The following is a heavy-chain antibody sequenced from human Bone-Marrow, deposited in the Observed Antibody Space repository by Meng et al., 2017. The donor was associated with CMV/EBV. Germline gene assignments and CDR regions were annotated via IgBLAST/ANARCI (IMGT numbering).Heavy chain of an antibody. D-gene: IGHD3-3*01. J-gene: IGHJ4*02. CDR1: GGSFSGYY. CDR2: INHSGST. Sequence: GSLRLSCAVYGGSFSGYYWSWIRQPPGKGLEWIGEINHSGSTNYNPSLKSRVTISVDTSKNQFSLKLSSVTAADTAVYYCARITHLRFLEWLPDYWGQGPLVTVPS. V-gene: IGHV4-34*01. CDR3: ARITHLRFLEWLPDY.